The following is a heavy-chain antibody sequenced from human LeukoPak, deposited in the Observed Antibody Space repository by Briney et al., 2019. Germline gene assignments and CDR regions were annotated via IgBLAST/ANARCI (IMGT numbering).Heavy chain of an antibody. CDR3: ASLYYGGNNFDY. D-gene: IGHD4-23*01. CDR2: ISGSGGST. CDR1: GFTFSSYG. V-gene: IGHV3-23*01. Sequence: GGTLRLSCAASGFTFSSYGMSWVRQAPGKGLEWVSAISGSGGSTYYADSVKGRFTISRDNSKNTLYLQMNSLRAEDTAVYYCASLYYGGNNFDYWGQGTLVTVSS. J-gene: IGHJ4*02.